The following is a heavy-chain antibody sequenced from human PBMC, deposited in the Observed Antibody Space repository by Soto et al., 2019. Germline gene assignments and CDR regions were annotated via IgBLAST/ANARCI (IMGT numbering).Heavy chain of an antibody. J-gene: IGHJ5*02. V-gene: IGHV4-31*03. CDR1: GGSISSGGYY. CDR3: ARDANRSGGLISYNWFDP. D-gene: IGHD2-15*01. CDR2: IYYSGST. Sequence: SETLSLTCTVSGGSISSGGYYWSWIRQHPGKGLEWIGYIYYSGSTYYNPSLKSRVTISVDTSKNQFSLKLSSVTAADTAVYYCARDANRSGGLISYNWFDPWGQGTLVTVSS.